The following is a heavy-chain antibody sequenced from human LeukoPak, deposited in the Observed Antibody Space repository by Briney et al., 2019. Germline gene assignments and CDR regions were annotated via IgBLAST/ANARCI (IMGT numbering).Heavy chain of an antibody. Sequence: PRGSLRLSCAASGFTFSNYGIHWVRQAPGKGLEWVAVIWYDGSNQYYAESVKGRFTISRDNSKKTLYLQMSSLRAEDTAVYYCARLMANGLDYWGQGTLVTVSS. CDR1: GFTFSNYG. CDR3: ARLMANGLDY. CDR2: IWYDGSNQ. D-gene: IGHD5-24*01. J-gene: IGHJ4*02. V-gene: IGHV3-33*01.